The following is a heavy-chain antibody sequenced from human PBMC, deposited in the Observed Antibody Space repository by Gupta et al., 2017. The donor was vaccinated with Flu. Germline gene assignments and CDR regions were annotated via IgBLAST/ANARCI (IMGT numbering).Heavy chain of an antibody. CDR3: ARAYNWNDNSYYYYLDV. D-gene: IGHD1-20*01. CDR2: MFQSGSL. J-gene: IGHJ6*03. V-gene: IGHV4-30-2*01. Sequence: PPGKALEWIGYMFQSGSLYYNPSLKSLVSISIYRMKNQVSLRLDSVTAADTAIYYCARAYNWNDNSYYYYLDVWGKGTTVTVSS.